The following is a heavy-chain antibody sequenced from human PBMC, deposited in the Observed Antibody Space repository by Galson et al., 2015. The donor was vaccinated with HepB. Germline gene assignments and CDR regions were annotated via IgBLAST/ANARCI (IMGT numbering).Heavy chain of an antibody. D-gene: IGHD3-10*01. CDR1: GYTFTTSW. CDR2: IDPSDSYT. J-gene: IGHJ4*02. Sequence: QSGAEVKKPGESLRISCKGSGYTFTTSWISWVRQMPGKGLEWMGRIDPSDSYTDYSPSFQGHVTISADKSITTAYLQWSSLKASDTAMYYCASRQYYYGSGTYYNVSDYWGQGTLVTVSS. CDR3: ASRQYYYGSGTYYNVSDY. V-gene: IGHV5-10-1*01.